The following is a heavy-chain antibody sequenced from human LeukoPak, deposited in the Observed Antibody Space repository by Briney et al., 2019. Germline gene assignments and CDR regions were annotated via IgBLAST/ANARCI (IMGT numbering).Heavy chain of an antibody. V-gene: IGHV3-11*06. J-gene: IGHJ4*02. CDR1: GFTFGDYY. D-gene: IGHD1-26*01. CDR3: ARDQKRFAPGSGNDY. CDR2: ISHTSGYT. Sequence: SGGSLRLSCAASGFTFGDYYMSWIRQAPRKGLEWVSYISHTSGYTKYADSVKGRFTISRDNAKNSLYLQMNSLRVEDTAVYYCARDQKRFAPGSGNDYWGQGTLVTVSS.